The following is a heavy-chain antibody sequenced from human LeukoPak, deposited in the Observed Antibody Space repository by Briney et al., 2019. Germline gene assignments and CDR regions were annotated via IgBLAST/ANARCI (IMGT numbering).Heavy chain of an antibody. V-gene: IGHV4-59*01. CDR2: IYYSGST. J-gene: IGHJ4*02. CDR3: ARAGYSSSPRWDY. D-gene: IGHD6-6*01. Sequence: SEALSLTCTVSGGSISSYYWSWIRQPPGKGLEWIGYIYYSGSTNYNPSLKSRVTISVDTSKNQFSLKLSSVTAADTAVYYCARAGYSSSPRWDYWGQGTLVTVSS. CDR1: GGSISSYY.